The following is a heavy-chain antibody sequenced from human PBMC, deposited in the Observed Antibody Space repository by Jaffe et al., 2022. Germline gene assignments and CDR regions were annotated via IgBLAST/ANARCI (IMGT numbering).Heavy chain of an antibody. CDR1: GGSISSYY. CDR3: ARDHAYDYVWGSYRHPDYNWFDP. V-gene: IGHV4-59*01. J-gene: IGHJ5*02. D-gene: IGHD3-16*02. Sequence: QVQLQESGPGLVKPSETLSLTCTVSGGSISSYYWSWIRQPPGKGLEWIGYIYYSGSTNYNPSLKSRVTISVDTSKNQFSLKLSSVTAADTAVYYCARDHAYDYVWGSYRHPDYNWFDPWGQGTLVTVSS. CDR2: IYYSGST.